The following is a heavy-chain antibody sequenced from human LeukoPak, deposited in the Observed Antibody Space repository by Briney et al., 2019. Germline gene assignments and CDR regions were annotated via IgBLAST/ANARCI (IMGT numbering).Heavy chain of an antibody. CDR1: GGPISSYY. Sequence: SETLSLTCTVSGGPISSYYWSWIRQPPGKGLEWIGYIYYSGSTNYNPSLKSRVTISVDTSKNQFSLKLSSVTAADTVVYYCARHGVTTTYYYYGMDVWGQGATVTVSS. CDR3: ARHGVTTTYYYYGMDV. CDR2: IYYSGST. V-gene: IGHV4-59*08. D-gene: IGHD4-4*01. J-gene: IGHJ6*02.